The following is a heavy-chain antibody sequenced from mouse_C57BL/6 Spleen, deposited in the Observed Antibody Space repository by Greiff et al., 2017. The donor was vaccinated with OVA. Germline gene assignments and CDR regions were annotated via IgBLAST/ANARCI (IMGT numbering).Heavy chain of an antibody. Sequence: VQLQQSGPGLVQPSQSLSITCTVSGFSLTSYGVHWVRQSPGKGLEWLGVIWRGGSTDYNAAFMSRLSITKDNSKSQVFFKMNSLQADDTAIYDGAKSYYGSSLYWYFDVWGTGTTVTVSS. D-gene: IGHD1-1*01. J-gene: IGHJ1*03. CDR1: GFSLTSYG. CDR2: IWRGGST. CDR3: AKSYYGSSLYWYFDV. V-gene: IGHV2-5*01.